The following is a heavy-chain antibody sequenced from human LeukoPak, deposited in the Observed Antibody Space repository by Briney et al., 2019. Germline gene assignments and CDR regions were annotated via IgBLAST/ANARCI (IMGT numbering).Heavy chain of an antibody. J-gene: IGHJ4*02. Sequence: GGSLRLSCAASGFTFSSDWMSWVRKAPGKGLEWVANINPAGSEEYYVDSGEGRFTISRDNAKNSLYLQLNSLRAEDTAVYYCARAPSRPRSFDFWGQGTLVTVSS. CDR1: GFTFSSDW. CDR3: ARAPSRPRSFDF. V-gene: IGHV3-7*01. CDR2: INPAGSEE.